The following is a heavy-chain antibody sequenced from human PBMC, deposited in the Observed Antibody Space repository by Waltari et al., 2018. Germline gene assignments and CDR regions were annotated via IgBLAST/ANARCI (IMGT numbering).Heavy chain of an antibody. D-gene: IGHD3-16*01. CDR3: ARHYYGDFDY. CDR1: GYSISRGYS. CDR2: IYHSGST. Sequence: QVQLQESGPGLVKPSETLSLTCAVSGYSISRGYSWGWIRQPPGKGLEWIGSIYHSGSTYYNPSLKSRVTISVDTSKNQFSLKLSSVTAADTAVYYCARHYYGDFDYWGQGTLVTVSS. V-gene: IGHV4-38-2*01. J-gene: IGHJ4*02.